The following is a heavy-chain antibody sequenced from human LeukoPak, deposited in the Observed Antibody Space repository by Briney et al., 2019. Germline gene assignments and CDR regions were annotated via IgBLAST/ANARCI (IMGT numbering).Heavy chain of an antibody. Sequence: GASVKVSCKVSGYTFSMFGISWVRQAPGQGLEWMGWTNPNSGGTNYAQKFQGRVTMTRDTSISTAYMELSRLRSDDTAVYYCASQGTNSGDYWGQGTLVTVSS. CDR2: TNPNSGGT. CDR1: GYTFSMFG. CDR3: ASQGTNSGDY. V-gene: IGHV1-2*02. J-gene: IGHJ4*02. D-gene: IGHD1-14*01.